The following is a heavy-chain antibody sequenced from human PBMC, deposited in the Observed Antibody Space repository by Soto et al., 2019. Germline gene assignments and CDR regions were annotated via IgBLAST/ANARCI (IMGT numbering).Heavy chain of an antibody. CDR2: IIPIFGTA. Sequence: PGASVKVSCKASGGTFSSYAISWVRQAPGQGLEWMGGIIPIFGTANYAQKFQGRVTITADESTSTAYMELSSLRSEDTAVYYCARVPSIAARNYYYYGMDVWGQGTTVTVSS. J-gene: IGHJ6*02. CDR3: ARVPSIAARNYYYYGMDV. CDR1: GGTFSSYA. V-gene: IGHV1-69*13. D-gene: IGHD6-6*01.